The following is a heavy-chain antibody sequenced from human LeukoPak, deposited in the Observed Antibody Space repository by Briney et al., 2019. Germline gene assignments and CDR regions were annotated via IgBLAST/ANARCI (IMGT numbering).Heavy chain of an antibody. CDR2: IYYSGST. CDR1: GGSISSSSYY. V-gene: IGHV4-39*07. Sequence: SETLSLTCTVSGGSISSSSYYWGWIRQPPGKGLEWIGSIYYSGSTYYNPSLKSRVTISVDTSKNQFSLKLSSVTAADTAVYYCARAPGSPYYFDYWGQGTLVTVSS. CDR3: ARAPGSPYYFDY. J-gene: IGHJ4*02. D-gene: IGHD3-10*01.